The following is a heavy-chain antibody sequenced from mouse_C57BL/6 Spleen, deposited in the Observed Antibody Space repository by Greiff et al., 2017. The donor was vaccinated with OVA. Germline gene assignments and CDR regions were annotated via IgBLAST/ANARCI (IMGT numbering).Heavy chain of an antibody. J-gene: IGHJ1*03. Sequence: QVQLQQSGAELVRPGASVTLSCKASGYTFTDYEMHWVKRTPVHGLEWIGAIDPETGGTAYNQKFKGKAILTADKSSSTAYMELRSLTSEDSAVYYCTRYPTTVVASGYWYFDVWGTGTTVTVSS. D-gene: IGHD1-1*01. V-gene: IGHV1-15*01. CDR1: GYTFTDYE. CDR3: TRYPTTVVASGYWYFDV. CDR2: IDPETGGT.